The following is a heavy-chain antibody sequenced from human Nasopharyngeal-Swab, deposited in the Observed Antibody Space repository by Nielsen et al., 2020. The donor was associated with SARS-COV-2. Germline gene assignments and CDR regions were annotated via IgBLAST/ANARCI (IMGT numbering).Heavy chain of an antibody. D-gene: IGHD3-10*01. Sequence: GESLKISCAASGFTFSDYYMSWIRQAPGKGLEWVSYISSSGSTIYYADSVKGRFTISRDNAKNSLYLQMNSPRAEDTAVYYCARGLLWFGELLGYYYYYGMDVWGQGTTVTVSS. CDR1: GFTFSDYY. CDR3: ARGLLWFGELLGYYYYYGMDV. V-gene: IGHV3-11*04. CDR2: ISSSGSTI. J-gene: IGHJ6*02.